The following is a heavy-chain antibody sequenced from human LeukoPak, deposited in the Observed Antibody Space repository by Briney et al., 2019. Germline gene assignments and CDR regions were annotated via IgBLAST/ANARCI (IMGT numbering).Heavy chain of an antibody. J-gene: IGHJ4*02. CDR3: ARDGGPPTDYDSVEMATMFGSVYES. CDR2: IIPILGIT. CDR1: GGTFSSYA. Sequence: GASVKVSCKASGGTFSSYAISWVRQAPGQGLEWMGRIIPILGITNYAQKFQGRVTITADKSTTTAYMELSSLRSEDTAVYYCARDGGPPTDYDSVEMATMFGSVYESWGQGTLVTVSS. V-gene: IGHV1-69*04. D-gene: IGHD5-24*01.